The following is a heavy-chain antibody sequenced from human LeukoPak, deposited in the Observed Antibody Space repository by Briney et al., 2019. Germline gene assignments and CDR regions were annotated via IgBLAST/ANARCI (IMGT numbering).Heavy chain of an antibody. CDR1: GFTFSNYD. D-gene: IGHD3-22*01. CDR2: ISGSGGST. V-gene: IGHV3-23*01. J-gene: IGHJ4*02. Sequence: PGGSLRLSCAASGFTFSNYDMSWVRQAPGKGLEWVSGISGSGGSTYHADSVKGRFTISRDKSKTTLYLQMNSLRAEDTAVYYCAKELDSSGYFDYWGQGTLVTVSS. CDR3: AKELDSSGYFDY.